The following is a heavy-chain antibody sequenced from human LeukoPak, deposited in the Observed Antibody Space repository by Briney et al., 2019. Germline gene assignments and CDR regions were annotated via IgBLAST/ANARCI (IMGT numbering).Heavy chain of an antibody. D-gene: IGHD4-23*01. CDR3: VRDRGYSTFDY. CDR1: GFTFDDYA. CDR2: ISWNSGSI. J-gene: IGHJ4*02. V-gene: IGHV3-9*01. Sequence: GRSLRLSCAASGFTFDDYAMHWVRQAPGKGLEWVSGISWNSGSIGYADSVKGRFTISRDNAKNSLDLQMNSLRVDDTAVYYCVRDRGYSTFDYWGQGTLVIVSS.